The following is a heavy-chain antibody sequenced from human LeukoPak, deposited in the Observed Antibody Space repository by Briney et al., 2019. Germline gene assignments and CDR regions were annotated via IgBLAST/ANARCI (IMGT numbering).Heavy chain of an antibody. Sequence: SETLSLTCTVSGYSISSGYYWGWIRQPPGKGLEWIGSIYHSGNTYYNPSLKSRVTISVDTSKNQFSLKLSSVTAADTAVYYCARGGRQYGSGSSFDYWGQGTLVTVSS. V-gene: IGHV4-38-2*02. CDR3: ARGGRQYGSGSSFDY. CDR1: GYSISSGYY. CDR2: IYHSGNT. D-gene: IGHD3-10*01. J-gene: IGHJ4*02.